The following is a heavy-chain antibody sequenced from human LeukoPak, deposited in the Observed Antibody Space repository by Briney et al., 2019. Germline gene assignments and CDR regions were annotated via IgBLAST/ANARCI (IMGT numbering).Heavy chain of an antibody. V-gene: IGHV1-18*01. CDR2: ISAYNGNT. D-gene: IGHD6-13*01. CDR1: GYTFISYG. J-gene: IGHJ3*02. CDR3: SRDLLGGWYSSSPKGPDVFDI. Sequence: ASVKVSCKASGYTFISYGISWVRQAPGQGLEWMGWISAYNGNTNYAQKLQGRVTMTTDTSTSTAYMELRSLRSDDTAVYYCSRDLLGGWYSSSPKGPDVFDIWGQGTMVTVSS.